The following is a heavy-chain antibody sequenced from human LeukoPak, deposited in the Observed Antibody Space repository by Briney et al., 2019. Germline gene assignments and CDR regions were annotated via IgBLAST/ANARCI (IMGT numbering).Heavy chain of an antibody. Sequence: PSETLSLTCAVNGGSFSGYYWSWIRQPPGKGLNGMGEINHSGSTNYNPSLKSRVTISVDTSKNQFSLKLSSVTAADTAVYYCARVGDYVWGSYRCGAFDYWGQGTLVTVSS. CDR1: GGSFSGYY. CDR3: ARVGDYVWGSYRCGAFDY. V-gene: IGHV4-34*01. D-gene: IGHD3-16*02. J-gene: IGHJ4*02. CDR2: INHSGST.